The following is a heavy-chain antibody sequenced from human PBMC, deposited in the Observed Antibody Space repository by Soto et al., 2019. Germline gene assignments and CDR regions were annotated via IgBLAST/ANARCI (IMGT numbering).Heavy chain of an antibody. CDR2: IYSGGST. D-gene: IGHD5-18*01. Sequence: EVQLVESGGGLVQPGGSLRLSCAASGFTVSSNYMSWVRQAPGKGLEWVSVIYSGGSTYYADSVKGRFTISRHNSKNTLYLQMNSLRAEDTAVYYCARGGGYSYGSNAFDIWGQGTMVTVSS. J-gene: IGHJ3*02. V-gene: IGHV3-53*04. CDR3: ARGGGYSYGSNAFDI. CDR1: GFTVSSNY.